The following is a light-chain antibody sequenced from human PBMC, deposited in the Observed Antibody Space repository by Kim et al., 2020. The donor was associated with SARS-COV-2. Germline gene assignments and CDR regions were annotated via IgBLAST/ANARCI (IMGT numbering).Light chain of an antibody. CDR3: CSYARSYSYV. Sequence: QSALTQPRSVSGSLGQSVTISCTGTSSDVGGYNYVSWYQQQPGKAPKLMIFDVTKRPSGVPDRFSGSKSGNTASLTISGLQAADEADYYCCSYARSYSYVFGNGTKVTVL. CDR1: SSDVGGYNY. J-gene: IGLJ1*01. V-gene: IGLV2-11*01. CDR2: DVT.